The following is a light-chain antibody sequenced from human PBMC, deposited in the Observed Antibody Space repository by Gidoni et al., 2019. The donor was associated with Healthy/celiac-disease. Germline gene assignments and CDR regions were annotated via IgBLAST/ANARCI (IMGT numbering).Light chain of an antibody. Sequence: DIQMTQSPSSLSASVGDRAPITCRASQSISSDLNWYQQKPGKAPKLLIFAASRLQSGVPSRFMGSGSGTDFTLTISSLQPEDFATYYCQQSYSTPRTFGQGTQVEIK. CDR3: QQSYSTPRT. J-gene: IGKJ1*01. CDR1: QSISSD. V-gene: IGKV1-39*01. CDR2: AAS.